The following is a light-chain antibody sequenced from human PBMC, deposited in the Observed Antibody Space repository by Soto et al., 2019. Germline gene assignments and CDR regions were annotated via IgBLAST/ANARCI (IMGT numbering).Light chain of an antibody. V-gene: IGKV3-11*01. CDR1: QSVSSY. CDR3: QQRSNWPST. Sequence: EIVLTQSPATLSLSPGERATLSCRASQSVSSYLAWYQQKPGQAPRLLIYDASSRATGIPARFSGSGSETDFTLTITSLEPEDFAVYYCQQRSNWPSTFGGGTKVEIK. J-gene: IGKJ4*01. CDR2: DAS.